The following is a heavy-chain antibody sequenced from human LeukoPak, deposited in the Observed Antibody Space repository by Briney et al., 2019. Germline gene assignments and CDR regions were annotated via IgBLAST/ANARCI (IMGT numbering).Heavy chain of an antibody. CDR2: IYYSGST. D-gene: IGHD4-17*01. CDR3: ARGKYGEYYFDY. CDR1: GGSISSSSYY. V-gene: IGHV4-39*01. J-gene: IGHJ4*02. Sequence: PSETLSLTCTVSGGSISSSSYYWGWIRQPPGKGLEWIGSIYYSGSTYYNPSLKSRVTISVDTSKNQFSLKLSSVTAADTAVYYCARGKYGEYYFDYWGQGTLVTVSS.